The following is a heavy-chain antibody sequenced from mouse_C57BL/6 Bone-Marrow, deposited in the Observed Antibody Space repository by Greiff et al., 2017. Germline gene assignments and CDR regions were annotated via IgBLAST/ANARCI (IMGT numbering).Heavy chain of an antibody. CDR1: GYAFTNYL. J-gene: IGHJ1*03. CDR3: GRESPYYYGSSIYLYFDV. D-gene: IGHD1-1*01. CDR2: INPGSGGT. Sequence: LVESGAELVRPGTSVKVSCKASGYAFTNYLIEWVKQRPGQGLEWIGVINPGSGGTNYTEKFKGKAPLTADKSSSTAYMQLSSLTSEDSAVDFCGRESPYYYGSSIYLYFDVWGTGTTVTVSS. V-gene: IGHV1-54*01.